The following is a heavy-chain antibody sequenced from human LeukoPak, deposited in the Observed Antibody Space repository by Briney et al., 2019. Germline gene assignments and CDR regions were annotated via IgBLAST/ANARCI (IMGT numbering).Heavy chain of an antibody. D-gene: IGHD6-19*01. CDR2: IYYSGST. CDR3: ARDLGYSSGHFRFDP. J-gene: IGHJ5*02. Sequence: SETLSLTCTVSGGSISSYYWSWIRQPPGKGLEWIGYIYYSGSTNYNPSLKSRVTISVDTSKNQFSLKLSSVTAADTAVYYCARDLGYSSGHFRFDPWGQGTLVTVSS. V-gene: IGHV4-59*01. CDR1: GGSISSYY.